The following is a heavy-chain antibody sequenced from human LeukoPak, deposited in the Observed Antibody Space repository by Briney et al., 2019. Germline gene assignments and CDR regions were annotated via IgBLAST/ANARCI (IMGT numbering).Heavy chain of an antibody. J-gene: IGHJ1*01. CDR3: ARERVVAAAGPTGYFQH. V-gene: IGHV1-18*01. D-gene: IGHD6-13*01. Sequence: GASVKVSCKASGYTFTSYGISWVRQAPGQGLEWMGWISAYNGNTNYAQKLQGRVTMTTDTSTSTAYMELSSLRSEDTAVYYCARERVVAAAGPTGYFQHWGQGTLVTVSS. CDR2: ISAYNGNT. CDR1: GYTFTSYG.